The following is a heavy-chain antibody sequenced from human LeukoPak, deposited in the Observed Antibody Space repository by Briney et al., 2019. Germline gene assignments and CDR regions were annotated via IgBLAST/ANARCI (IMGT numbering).Heavy chain of an antibody. V-gene: IGHV4-4*07. Sequence: SETLSLTCTVSGGSITSYYWSYIRQPAGKGLEWIGRIHTSGSTNSNPSLKSRVTMSVDTSKNQFSLKLSSVTAADTAIYYCAREFSGTSIAARVFDSWGQGTLVTVSS. D-gene: IGHD6-6*01. CDR1: GGSITSYY. CDR2: IHTSGST. J-gene: IGHJ4*02. CDR3: AREFSGTSIAARVFDS.